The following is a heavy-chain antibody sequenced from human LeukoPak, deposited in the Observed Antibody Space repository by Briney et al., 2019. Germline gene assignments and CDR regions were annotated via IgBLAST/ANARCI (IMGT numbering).Heavy chain of an antibody. Sequence: PSQTLSLTCTVSGGSICSGDYYWSWIRQPPGKGLEWIGYIYYSGSTYYNPSLKSRVTISVDTSKNQFSLKLSSVTAADTAVYYCARVSLVGSGRFFDYWGQGTLVTVSS. J-gene: IGHJ4*02. CDR2: IYYSGST. CDR1: GGSICSGDYY. D-gene: IGHD3-10*01. CDR3: ARVSLVGSGRFFDY. V-gene: IGHV4-30-4*01.